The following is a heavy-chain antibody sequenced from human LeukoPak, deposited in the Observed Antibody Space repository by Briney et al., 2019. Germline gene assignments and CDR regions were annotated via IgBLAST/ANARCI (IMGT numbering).Heavy chain of an antibody. CDR1: GGSISSGGYY. V-gene: IGHV4-31*03. D-gene: IGHD2-15*01. Sequence: PSQTLSLTCTVSGGSISSGGYYWSWIRQHPGKGLEWIGYIYYSGSTYYNPSLKSRVTISVDTSKNQFSLKLSSVTAADTAVYYCARDYPDSRTLGGYGRSPDIRFDPWGQGTLVTVSS. J-gene: IGHJ5*02. CDR3: ARDYPDSRTLGGYGRSPDIRFDP. CDR2: IYYSGST.